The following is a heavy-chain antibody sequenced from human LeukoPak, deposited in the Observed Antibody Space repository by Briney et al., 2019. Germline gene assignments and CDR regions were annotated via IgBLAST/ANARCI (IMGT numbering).Heavy chain of an antibody. CDR2: IYPGNSDT. CDR3: ASLIDRSGAFDY. Sequence: GESLKISCKGSGYSFTSYWIGGARQMPGKGLEWMGIIYPGNSDTRYSPSFQGQVTISADKSITTAYLQWFSLKASDTGMYYCASLIDRSGAFDYWGQGTLVTVSS. CDR1: GYSFTSYW. D-gene: IGHD3-22*01. V-gene: IGHV5-51*01. J-gene: IGHJ4*02.